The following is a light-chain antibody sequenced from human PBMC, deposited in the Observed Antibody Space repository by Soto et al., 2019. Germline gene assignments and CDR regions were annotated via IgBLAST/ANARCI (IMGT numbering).Light chain of an antibody. J-gene: IGLJ2*01. Sequence: QSALTQPASVSGSPGQSITISCTGTNSDIGGYNYVSWYQQHPGKAPKLMIYDVRDRPSGVSNRFSGSKSGTTASLTISGLQAEDEADYYCASYTSSNTWVFGGGTKLTVL. V-gene: IGLV2-14*03. CDR2: DVR. CDR3: ASYTSSNTWV. CDR1: NSDIGGYNY.